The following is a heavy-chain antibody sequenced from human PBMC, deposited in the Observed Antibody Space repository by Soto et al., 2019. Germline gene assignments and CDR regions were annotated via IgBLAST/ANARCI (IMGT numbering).Heavy chain of an antibody. V-gene: IGHV3-53*01. Sequence: GGSLRLSCAVSGLTVRRTQLSWVRQAPGKGLQWVSVIYSAGSTFYANAVKGRFTISRNISENKIFLELNGLTVDDTAVYYCARAREPEYSSSIFFDYWGRGTVVTVSS. CDR3: ARAREPEYSSSIFFDY. CDR1: GLTVRRTQ. D-gene: IGHD6-6*01. CDR2: IYSAGST. J-gene: IGHJ4*01.